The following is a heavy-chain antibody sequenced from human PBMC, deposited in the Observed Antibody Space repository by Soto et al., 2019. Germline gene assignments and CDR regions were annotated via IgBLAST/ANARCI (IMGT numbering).Heavy chain of an antibody. CDR2: ISGSGDGT. CDR3: ARDQGIAAAGPAGYYGMDV. Sequence: GGSLRLSCAASGFIFSKYAMTWVRQAPGKGLEWVSGISGSGDGTYYADSVKGRFTISRDNSKNTLHLQMNSLRAEDTAVYYCARDQGIAAAGPAGYYGMDVWGQGTTVTVSS. CDR1: GFIFSKYA. D-gene: IGHD6-13*01. J-gene: IGHJ6*02. V-gene: IGHV3-23*01.